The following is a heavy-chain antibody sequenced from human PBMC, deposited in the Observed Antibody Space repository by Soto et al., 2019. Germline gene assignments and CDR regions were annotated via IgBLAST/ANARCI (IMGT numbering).Heavy chain of an antibody. CDR1: GFTFSSYS. Sequence: GGSLRLSCAASGFTFSSYSMNWVRQAPGKGLEWVSSISSSSSYIYYADSVKGRFTISRDNAKNSLYLQMNSLRAEDTAVYYCARGLITPGSYFDYWGHGTLVTVSS. D-gene: IGHD3-16*01. CDR3: ARGLITPGSYFDY. J-gene: IGHJ4*01. V-gene: IGHV3-21*01. CDR2: ISSSSSYI.